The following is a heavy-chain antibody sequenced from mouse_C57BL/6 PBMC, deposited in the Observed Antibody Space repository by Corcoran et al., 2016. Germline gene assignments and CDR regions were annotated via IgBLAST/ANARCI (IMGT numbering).Heavy chain of an antibody. J-gene: IGHJ2*01. D-gene: IGHD1-1*01. CDR3: ARWDYGSSGFDY. CDR1: GYTFTTYG. CDR2: INTYSGVP. Sequence: QIQLVQSGPELKKPGETVKISCKASGYTFTTYGMSWVKQAPGKGLKWMGWINTYSGVPTYADDFKGRFAFSLETSASTAYLQINNLKNEDTATYCCARWDYGSSGFDYWGQGTTLTVSS. V-gene: IGHV9-3*01.